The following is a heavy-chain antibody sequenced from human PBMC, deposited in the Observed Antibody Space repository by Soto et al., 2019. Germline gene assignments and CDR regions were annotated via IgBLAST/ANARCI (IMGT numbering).Heavy chain of an antibody. J-gene: IGHJ4*02. CDR1: GFTFSSYS. D-gene: IGHD3-9*01. CDR3: ARDSHDILTGYHLPHDY. CDR2: ISSSSSYI. Sequence: EVQLVESGGGLVKPGGSLRLSCAASGFTFSSYSMNWVRQAPGKGLEWVSSISSSSSYIYYADSVKGRFTISRDNAKNSLYLQMNSLRAEDTAVYYCARDSHDILTGYHLPHDYWGQGTLVTVSS. V-gene: IGHV3-21*01.